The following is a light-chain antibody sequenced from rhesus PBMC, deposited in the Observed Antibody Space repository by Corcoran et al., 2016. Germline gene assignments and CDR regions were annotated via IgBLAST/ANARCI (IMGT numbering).Light chain of an antibody. V-gene: IGKV1-69*01. CDR1: QGISNW. J-gene: IGKJ3*01. CDR3: QQHDNSPFT. Sequence: DIQMTQSPSSLSASVGDRVTITCRASQGISNWLAWYQQKPGKAPKLLIYRASNLETGVPSRFSGRGTGIDFTLTISSLQTEDIATYYCQQHDNSPFTFGPGTKLDIK. CDR2: RAS.